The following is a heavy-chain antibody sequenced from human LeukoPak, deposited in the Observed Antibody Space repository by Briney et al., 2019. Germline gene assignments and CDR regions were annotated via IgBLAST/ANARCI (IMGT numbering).Heavy chain of an antibody. D-gene: IGHD5-24*01. J-gene: IGHJ4*02. CDR1: GGSISSYY. V-gene: IGHV4-59*01. CDR3: ARDRGRWLQPILYYFDY. Sequence: SETLSLTCTVSGGSISSYYWSWIRQPPGKGLEWIGYIYYSGSTNYNPSLKSRVTISVDTSKNQFSLKLSSVTAADTAVYYCARDRGRWLQPILYYFDYWGQGTLVTVSS. CDR2: IYYSGST.